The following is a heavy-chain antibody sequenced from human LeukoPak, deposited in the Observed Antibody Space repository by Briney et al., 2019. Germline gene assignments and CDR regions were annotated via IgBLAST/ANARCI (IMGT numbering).Heavy chain of an antibody. D-gene: IGHD3-22*01. CDR3: ARESYYYDSSGHIDI. V-gene: IGHV1-2*02. J-gene: IGHJ3*02. CDR1: GYTFTGYY. Sequence: GASVKVSCKASGYTFTGYYMHWVRQAPGQGLEWMGWINPNSGGTNYAQKFQGRVTMTRDTSISTAYMELSRLRSDDTAVYYCARESYYYDSSGHIDIWGQGTMVTVSS. CDR2: INPNSGGT.